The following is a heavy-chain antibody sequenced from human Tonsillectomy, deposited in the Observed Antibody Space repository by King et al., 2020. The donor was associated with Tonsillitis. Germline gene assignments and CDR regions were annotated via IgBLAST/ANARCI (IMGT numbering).Heavy chain of an antibody. CDR2: IRYDGTNK. CDR3: AKEYRGVAAAGDYYYAMDV. D-gene: IGHD6-13*01. Sequence: VQLVESGGGVVQPGGSLRLSCAASGSTFSTYGMHWVRQAPGKGLEWVAFIRYDGTNKYFADSVKGRFTISRDNSKNTLYLQMNSLRAEDTAVYYCAKEYRGVAAAGDYYYAMDVWGQGTTVTVSS. V-gene: IGHV3-30*02. J-gene: IGHJ6*02. CDR1: GSTFSTYG.